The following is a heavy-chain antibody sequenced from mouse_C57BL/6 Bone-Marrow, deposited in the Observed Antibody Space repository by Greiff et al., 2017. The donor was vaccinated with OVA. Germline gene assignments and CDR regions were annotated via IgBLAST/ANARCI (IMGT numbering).Heavy chain of an antibody. J-gene: IGHJ1*03. CDR2: INPYNGGT. V-gene: IGHV1-19*01. D-gene: IGHD1-1*02. CDR3: ARMNYGWYFDV. CDR1: GYTFTDYY. Sequence: EVQLQQSGPVLVKPGASVKMSCKASGYTFTDYYMNWVKQSHGKSLEWIGVINPYNGGTSYNQKFKGKATLTVDKSSSTAYMELNSLTSEDSAVYYCARMNYGWYFDVWGTGTTVTVSS.